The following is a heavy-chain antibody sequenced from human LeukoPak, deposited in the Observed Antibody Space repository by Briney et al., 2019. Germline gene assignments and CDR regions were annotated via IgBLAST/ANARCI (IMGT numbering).Heavy chain of an antibody. D-gene: IGHD6-13*01. J-gene: IGHJ4*02. V-gene: IGHV4-59*01. Sequence: SETLSLTCTVSGGSISGYYWNWIRQPPGKGLEWIGYIYYSGTTNYNPSLRSRVTLSVDTSKNQFSLKLSSVTAADTAVYYCARWSSTWSIFDYWGQGTLVAVSS. CDR3: ARWSSTWSIFDY. CDR1: GGSISGYY. CDR2: IYYSGTT.